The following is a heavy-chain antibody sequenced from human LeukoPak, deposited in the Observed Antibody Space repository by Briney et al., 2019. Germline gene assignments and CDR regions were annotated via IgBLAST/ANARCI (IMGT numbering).Heavy chain of an antibody. CDR2: INTDSGGT. Sequence: GASVKVSCKASGYSFTGHYMHWVRQAPGQGLEWMGWINTDSGGTNYAQKFQARVSMTKDASISTAYMQLSRLRSADTAVYYCARSPHILTGENFDYWGQGTLLTVSS. CDR1: GYSFTGHY. D-gene: IGHD3-9*01. V-gene: IGHV1-2*02. J-gene: IGHJ4*02. CDR3: ARSPHILTGENFDY.